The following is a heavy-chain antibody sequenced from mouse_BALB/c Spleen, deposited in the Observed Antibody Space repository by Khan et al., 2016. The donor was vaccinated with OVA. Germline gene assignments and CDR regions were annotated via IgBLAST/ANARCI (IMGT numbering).Heavy chain of an antibody. CDR3: ARAGNYYRSGLDY. V-gene: IGHV1-4*01. Sequence: QVQLQQAGAELARPGASMKMSCKASGYTFTSYTMHWVKQRPGQGLEWIGYINPTSNYTNYNQKFKDKATLTADTSLSAAYMQLRSLTSEDSAVYYCARAGNYYRSGLDYWGQGTTLTVSS. J-gene: IGHJ2*01. CDR1: GYTFTSYT. CDR2: INPTSNYT. D-gene: IGHD1-1*01.